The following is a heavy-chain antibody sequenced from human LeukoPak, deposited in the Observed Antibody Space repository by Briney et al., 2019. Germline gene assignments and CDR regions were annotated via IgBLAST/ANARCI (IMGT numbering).Heavy chain of an antibody. Sequence: GGSLRLSCAASGFTFSSYAMSWVRQAPGKGLEWVSAISGSGGSTYYADSVKGRFTISRDNSKNTLYLQMNSLRAEDTAVYYCAKEAPSDYYGSGSYGGGFDYWGQGTLVTVSS. CDR3: AKEAPSDYYGSGSYGGGFDY. CDR2: ISGSGGST. D-gene: IGHD3-10*01. J-gene: IGHJ4*02. V-gene: IGHV3-23*01. CDR1: GFTFSSYA.